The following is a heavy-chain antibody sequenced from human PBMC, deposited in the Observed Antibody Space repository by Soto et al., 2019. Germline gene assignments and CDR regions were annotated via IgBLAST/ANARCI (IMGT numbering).Heavy chain of an antibody. V-gene: IGHV3-7*03. CDR2: IKQDGSEK. CDR1: GFSFSGYW. CDR3: ARDLGVGAAGRGYYYYYGMDV. J-gene: IGHJ6*02. Sequence: GGSLRLSCVASGFSFSGYWMTWVRQAPGKGLEWVANIKQDGSEKYYVDSVKGRFTISRDNAKRSLYLQMNSLRAEDTALYYCARDLGVGAAGRGYYYYYGMDVWGQGTTVTVSS. D-gene: IGHD6-13*01.